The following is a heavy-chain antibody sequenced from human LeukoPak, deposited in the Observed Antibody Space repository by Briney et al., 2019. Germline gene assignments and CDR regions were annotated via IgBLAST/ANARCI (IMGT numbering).Heavy chain of an antibody. D-gene: IGHD6-19*01. Sequence: GGSLRLSCAASAFTFSTYRMIWVRQAPGKGLEWVSSISSGSGYIYYADSVKGRFTISRDNAKNSLYLQMNSLRAEDTAVYYCAREFEAVAAVDYWGQGTLVTVSS. CDR3: AREFEAVAAVDY. V-gene: IGHV3-21*01. CDR2: ISSGSGYI. CDR1: AFTFSTYR. J-gene: IGHJ4*02.